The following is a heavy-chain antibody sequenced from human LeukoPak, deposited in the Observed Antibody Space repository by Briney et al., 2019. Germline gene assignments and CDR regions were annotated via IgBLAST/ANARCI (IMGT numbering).Heavy chain of an antibody. V-gene: IGHV3-23*01. J-gene: IGHJ4*02. CDR1: GFTFSSYA. CDR3: ARTIRGLGVDY. Sequence: GGSLRLSCAASGFTFSSYAMYWVRQAPGKGLEWVSVISGSGGSTYYADSVKGRFTISRDNAKNSLYLQMNSLRAEDTAVYYCARTIRGLGVDYWGQGTLVTVSS. CDR2: ISGSGGST. D-gene: IGHD5-12*01.